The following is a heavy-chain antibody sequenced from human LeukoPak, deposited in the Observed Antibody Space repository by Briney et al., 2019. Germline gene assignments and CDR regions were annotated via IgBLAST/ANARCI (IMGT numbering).Heavy chain of an antibody. Sequence: SVKVSCKASGGTFSSYTISWVRQAPGQGLEWMGRIIPILGIANYAQKFQGRVTITADKSTSTAYMELSSLRSEDTAVYYCARGYCSSTSSYTEQWLQLDWFDPWGQGTLVTVSS. V-gene: IGHV1-69*02. CDR2: IIPILGIA. CDR1: GGTFSSYT. J-gene: IGHJ5*02. CDR3: ARGYCSSTSSYTEQWLQLDWFDP. D-gene: IGHD2-2*02.